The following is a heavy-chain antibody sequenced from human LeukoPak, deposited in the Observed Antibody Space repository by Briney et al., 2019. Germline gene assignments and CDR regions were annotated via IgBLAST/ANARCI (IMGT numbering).Heavy chain of an antibody. CDR1: GGTFISYA. V-gene: IGHV1-69*13. J-gene: IGHJ5*02. Sequence: ASVKVSFKASGGTFISYAISWVRQAPGQGREWMGGIIPIFGTANYAQKFQGRVTITADEATSTAYMELSSLRSEDTAVYYCARDCSSTSCYQDSNWFDPWGQGTLVTVSS. CDR3: ARDCSSTSCYQDSNWFDP. CDR2: IIPIFGTA. D-gene: IGHD2-2*01.